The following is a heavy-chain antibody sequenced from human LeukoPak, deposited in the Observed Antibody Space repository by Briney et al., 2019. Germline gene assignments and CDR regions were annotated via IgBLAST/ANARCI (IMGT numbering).Heavy chain of an antibody. Sequence: GGSLRLSCAASGFTFSSYGMHWVRQAPGKGLEWVAVIWYDGSNKYYGDSVKGRFTISRDNSKKTLYLQMNSLRAEDTAVYYCARGEGYYDFWSGSGWFDPWGQGTLVTVSS. V-gene: IGHV3-33*01. CDR3: ARGEGYYDFWSGSGWFDP. J-gene: IGHJ5*02. D-gene: IGHD3-3*01. CDR1: GFTFSSYG. CDR2: IWYDGSNK.